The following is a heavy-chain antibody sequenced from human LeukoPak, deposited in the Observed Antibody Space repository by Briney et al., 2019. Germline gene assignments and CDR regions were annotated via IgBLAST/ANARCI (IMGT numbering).Heavy chain of an antibody. CDR2: IYTSGST. J-gene: IGHJ6*02. CDR1: GGSISSYY. V-gene: IGHV4-4*07. Sequence: SDTLSLTCTVSGGSISSYYWSWIRQPAGKGLEWIGRIYTSGSTNYNPSLKSRVTMSVDTSKNQFSLKLSSVTAADTAVYHCARANPGYCSGGSCPYYYYYGMDVWGQGTTVTVSS. D-gene: IGHD2-15*01. CDR3: ARANPGYCSGGSCPYYYYYGMDV.